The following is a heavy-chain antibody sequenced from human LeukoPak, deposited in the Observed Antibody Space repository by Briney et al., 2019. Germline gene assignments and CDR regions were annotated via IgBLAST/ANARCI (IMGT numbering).Heavy chain of an antibody. CDR1: GGSFSGYY. V-gene: IGHV4-34*01. CDR3: ARGNPRQQLALV. Sequence: SETLSLTCAVYGGSFSGYYWSWIRQPPGKGLEWIGEINHSGSTDYNPSLKSRVTISVDTSRNQFSLKLSSVTAADTAVYYCARGNPRQQLALVWGQGTLVTVSS. J-gene: IGHJ4*02. D-gene: IGHD6-13*01. CDR2: INHSGST.